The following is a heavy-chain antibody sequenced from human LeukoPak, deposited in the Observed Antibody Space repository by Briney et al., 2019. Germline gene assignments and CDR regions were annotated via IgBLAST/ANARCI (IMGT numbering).Heavy chain of an antibody. V-gene: IGHV5-51*01. D-gene: IGHD6-13*01. CDR3: ARHPGIAAGGMDY. Sequence: GESLKISCKGSGYSFTSYWIAWVRQMPGKGLGWMGIIYPGDSDIRYSPSFQGQVTISADKSISTIYLQWSSLKASDTAMYYCARHPGIAAGGMDYWGQGTLVTVSS. CDR2: IYPGDSDI. J-gene: IGHJ4*02. CDR1: GYSFTSYW.